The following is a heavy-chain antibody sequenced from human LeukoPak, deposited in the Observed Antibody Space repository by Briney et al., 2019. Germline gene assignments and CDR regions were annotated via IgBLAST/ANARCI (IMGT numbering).Heavy chain of an antibody. Sequence: SETLSLTCAVYGGSFSGYYWSWIRQPPGKGLEWIGYIYYSGSTNYNPSLKSRVTISVDTSKNQFSLKLSSVTAADTAVYYCARGVYIAAAQYGNWGQGTLVTVSS. CDR1: GGSFSGYY. D-gene: IGHD6-13*01. CDR3: ARGVYIAAAQYGN. CDR2: IYYSGST. V-gene: IGHV4-59*01. J-gene: IGHJ4*02.